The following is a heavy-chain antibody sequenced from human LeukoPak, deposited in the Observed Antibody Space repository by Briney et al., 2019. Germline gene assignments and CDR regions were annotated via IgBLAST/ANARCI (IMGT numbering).Heavy chain of an antibody. CDR1: GFTFSSYW. V-gene: IGHV3-7*01. CDR2: IKQDGSEK. Sequence: GESLKISCAASGFTFSSYWMSWVRQAPGKGLEWVANIKQDGSEKYYVDSVKGRFTISRDNARNSLYLQMNSLRAEDTAVYCCARDRKRFGEFADAFDIWGQGTMVTVSS. D-gene: IGHD3-10*01. J-gene: IGHJ3*02. CDR3: ARDRKRFGEFADAFDI.